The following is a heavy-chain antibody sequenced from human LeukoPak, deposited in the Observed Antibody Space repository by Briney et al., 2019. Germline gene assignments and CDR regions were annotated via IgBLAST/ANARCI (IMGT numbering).Heavy chain of an antibody. Sequence: PSETLSLTCTVSGVSISSSNNFWGWIRQPPGKGLEWIGSMHYRGTTYYIPSLKSRVTISVDTSKNQFSLKLSSVTAADTAVYYSARHEEEDGYNAKTFDFWGQGTLVTVSS. D-gene: IGHD5-24*01. CDR1: GVSISSSNNF. J-gene: IGHJ4*02. CDR3: ARHEEEDGYNAKTFDF. CDR2: MHYRGTT. V-gene: IGHV4-39*01.